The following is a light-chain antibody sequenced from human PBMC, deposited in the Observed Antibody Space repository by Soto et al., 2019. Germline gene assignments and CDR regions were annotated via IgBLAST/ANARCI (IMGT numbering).Light chain of an antibody. Sequence: QSVLTQPPSASGTPGQRVTISCSGSDSNVGSNTVNWYQHLPGTAPKVLVYENNRRPSGVPDRFSGSKSGTSASLAISGLQSEDEADYFCATWDTILNGFVFGTGTKVTVL. CDR1: DSNVGSNT. CDR2: ENN. J-gene: IGLJ1*01. V-gene: IGLV1-44*01. CDR3: ATWDTILNGFV.